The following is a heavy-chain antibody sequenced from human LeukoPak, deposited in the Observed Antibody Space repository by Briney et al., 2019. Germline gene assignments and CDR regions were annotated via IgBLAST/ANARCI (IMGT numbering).Heavy chain of an antibody. D-gene: IGHD3-10*01. CDR3: ARDRFSHYYGSGSPPDY. Sequence: NPGGSLRLSCAASGFTFSSHSMNWVRQAPGKGLEWVSSISSSSSYIYYADSVKGRFTISRDNAKNSLYLQMNSLRAEDTAVYYCARDRFSHYYGSGSPPDYWGQGTLVTVSS. CDR2: ISSSSSYI. CDR1: GFTFSSHS. J-gene: IGHJ4*02. V-gene: IGHV3-21*01.